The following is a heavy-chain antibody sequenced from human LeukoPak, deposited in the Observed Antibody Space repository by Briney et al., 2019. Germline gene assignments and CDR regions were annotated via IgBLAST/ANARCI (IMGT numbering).Heavy chain of an antibody. V-gene: IGHV3-64*01. CDR1: GFTFSSYA. J-gene: IGHJ3*02. D-gene: IGHD6-13*01. CDR3: ARGGQYSSSLLGAFDI. CDR2: ISSNGGST. Sequence: GGSLRLSCAASGFTFSSYAMHWVRQAPGKGLEYVSAISSNGGSTYYANSVKGRFTISRDNSKNTLYLQMGSLRAEDMAVYYCARGGQYSSSLLGAFDIWGQGTMVTVSS.